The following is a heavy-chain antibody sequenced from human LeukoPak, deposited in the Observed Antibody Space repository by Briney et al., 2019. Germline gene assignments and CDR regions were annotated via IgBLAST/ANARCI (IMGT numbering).Heavy chain of an antibody. V-gene: IGHV1/OR15-1*04. D-gene: IGHD1/OR15-1a*01. CDR2: INPRSGGT. CDR1: GYTLTDFY. CDR3: ARVGRGDNWNNVIY. Sequence: ASVKVSCKTSGYTLTDFYMHWVRQAPGQGLEWMGVINPRSGGTNYAQKFRGRVTMTRDTSIRTAYMELSSLKYEDTATYYCARVGRGDNWNNVIYWGQGTLVTVSS. J-gene: IGHJ4*02.